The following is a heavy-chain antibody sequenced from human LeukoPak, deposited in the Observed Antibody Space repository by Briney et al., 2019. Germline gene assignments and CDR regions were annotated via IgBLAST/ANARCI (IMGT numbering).Heavy chain of an antibody. CDR3: ARSGSSWYQRNWFDP. CDR1: GGSFSGYY. Sequence: PSETLSLTCAVYGGSFSGYYWSWIRQPPGKGLEWIGEINHSGSTNYNPSLKSRATISVDTSKNQFSLKLSSVTAADTAVYYCARSGSSWYQRNWFDPWGQGTLVTVSS. D-gene: IGHD6-13*01. J-gene: IGHJ5*02. CDR2: INHSGST. V-gene: IGHV4-34*01.